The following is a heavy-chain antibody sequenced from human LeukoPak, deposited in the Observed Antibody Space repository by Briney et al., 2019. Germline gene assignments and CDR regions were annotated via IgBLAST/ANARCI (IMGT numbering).Heavy chain of an antibody. CDR1: GYTFTGYY. J-gene: IGHJ4*02. Sequence: GASVKVSCEASGYTFTGYYMHWVRQAPGQGLEWIVWINPNSGGTNYAQKFQGRVTMTRDTSISTAYMELSRLRSDDTAVYYCARDITMIVVGPFDYWGQGTLVTVSS. V-gene: IGHV1-2*02. CDR2: INPNSGGT. CDR3: ARDITMIVVGPFDY. D-gene: IGHD3-22*01.